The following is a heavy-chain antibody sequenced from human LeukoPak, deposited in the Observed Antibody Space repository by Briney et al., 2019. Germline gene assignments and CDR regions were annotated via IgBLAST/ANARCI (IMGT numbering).Heavy chain of an antibody. CDR1: GFTVSSNS. D-gene: IGHD1-7*01. J-gene: IGHJ3*02. CDR2: IYSDNT. V-gene: IGHV3-53*01. Sequence: PGGSLRLSCTVSGFTVSSNSLSWVRQAPGKGLEWVSFIYSDNTHYSDSVKGRFTISRDNSKNTLYLQMNSLRAEDTAVYYCARWELWVGQLGDDAFDIWGQGTMVTVSS. CDR3: ARWELWVGQLGDDAFDI.